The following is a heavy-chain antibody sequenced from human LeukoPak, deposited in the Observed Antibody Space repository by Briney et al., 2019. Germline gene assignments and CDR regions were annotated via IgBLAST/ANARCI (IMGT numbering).Heavy chain of an antibody. Sequence: GGSLRLSCAASGFTFSDYHMSWSRQAPGKGLEWVSYISSSSSTIYYADSMKGRFTISRDNAKNSLYLLMNSLRAEDTAVYYCAREAAAGTPYGMDVWGQGTTVTVSS. CDR3: AREAAAGTPYGMDV. J-gene: IGHJ6*02. V-gene: IGHV3-11*04. CDR2: ISSSSSTI. D-gene: IGHD6-13*01. CDR1: GFTFSDYH.